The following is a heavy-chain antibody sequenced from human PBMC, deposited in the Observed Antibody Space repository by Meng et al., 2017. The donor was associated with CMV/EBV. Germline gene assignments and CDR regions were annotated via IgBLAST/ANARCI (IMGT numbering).Heavy chain of an antibody. CDR1: GGTFSSYA. D-gene: IGHD5-24*01. Sequence: ASGGTFSSYAISWVRHAPGQGLEWMGGIIPTFGTANYAQKFQGRVTITTDESTSTAYMELSSLRSEDTAVYYCARDRDGYNLYYFDYWGQGTLVTVSS. J-gene: IGHJ4*02. CDR2: IIPTFGTA. CDR3: ARDRDGYNLYYFDY. V-gene: IGHV1-69*05.